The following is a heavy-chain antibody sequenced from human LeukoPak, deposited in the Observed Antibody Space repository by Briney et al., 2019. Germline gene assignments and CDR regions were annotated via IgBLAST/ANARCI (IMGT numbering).Heavy chain of an antibody. J-gene: IGHJ4*02. CDR3: ARSRIAAADFDY. Sequence: SETLSLTCTVSGGSVSSYYYHWDWLRQPPGKRLEWIGYIYSSGSTNYNPSLKSRVTISVDTSKNQFSLKLSSVTAADTAVYYCARSRIAAADFDYWGQGTLVTVSS. V-gene: IGHV4-61*01. CDR2: IYSSGST. CDR1: GGSVSSYYYH. D-gene: IGHD6-13*01.